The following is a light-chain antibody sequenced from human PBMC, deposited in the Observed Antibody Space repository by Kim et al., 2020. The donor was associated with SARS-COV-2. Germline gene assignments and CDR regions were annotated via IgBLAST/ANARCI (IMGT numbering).Light chain of an antibody. Sequence: SASVGDRVTIICRASQSISSWLAWYQQKPGKAPKLLIYDASSLESGVPSRFSGSGSGTEFTLTISSLQPDDFATYYCQQYNTYPYTFGQGTKLEI. CDR3: QQYNTYPYT. J-gene: IGKJ2*01. CDR2: DAS. CDR1: QSISSW. V-gene: IGKV1-5*02.